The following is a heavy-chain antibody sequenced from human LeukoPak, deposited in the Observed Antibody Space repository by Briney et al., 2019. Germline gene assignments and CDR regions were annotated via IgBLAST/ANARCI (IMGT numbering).Heavy chain of an antibody. CDR3: ARDDGSGYYFDY. CDR1: GFTFSTSS. D-gene: IGHD3-22*01. V-gene: IGHV3-21*01. CDR2: ISSSSSFT. J-gene: IGHJ4*02. Sequence: GGSLRLSCAASGFTFSTSSMNWVRQTPGKGLEWVSSISSSSSFTYYADSLKGRFTISRDNAKNSLYLQMDSLRAEDTAVYYCARDDGSGYYFDYWGQGTLVTVSS.